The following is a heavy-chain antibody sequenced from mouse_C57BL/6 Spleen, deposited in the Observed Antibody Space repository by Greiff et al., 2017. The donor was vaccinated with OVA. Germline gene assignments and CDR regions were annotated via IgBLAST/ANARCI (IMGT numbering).Heavy chain of an antibody. CDR2: IDPSDSET. J-gene: IGHJ3*01. D-gene: IGHD2-12*01. Sequence: VKLQQPGAELVRPGSSVKLSCKASGYTFTSYWMHWVKQRPIQGLEWIGNIDPSDSETHYNQKFKDKATLTVDKSSSTAYMQLSSLTSEDSAVYYCARGYSPAWFAYWGQGTLVTVSA. CDR1: GYTFTSYW. CDR3: ARGYSPAWFAY. V-gene: IGHV1-52*01.